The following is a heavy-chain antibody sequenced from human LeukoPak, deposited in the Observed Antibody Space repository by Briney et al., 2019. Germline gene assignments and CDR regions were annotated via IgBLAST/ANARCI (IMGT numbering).Heavy chain of an antibody. V-gene: IGHV3-21*01. Sequence: GGSLRLSCAASGFTFSSYSMTWVRQAPGKGLEWVSSISSSSSYIYYADSVKGRFTISRDNAKNSLYLQMNSLRAEDTAVYYCVSGRLRYCSSTSCDWGQGTLVTVSS. CDR2: ISSSSSYI. CDR1: GFTFSSYS. J-gene: IGHJ4*02. D-gene: IGHD2-2*01. CDR3: VSGRLRYCSSTSCD.